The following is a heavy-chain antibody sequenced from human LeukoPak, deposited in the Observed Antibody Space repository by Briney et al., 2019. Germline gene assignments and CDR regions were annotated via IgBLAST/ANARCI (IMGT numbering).Heavy chain of an antibody. CDR2: IGASGEST. Sequence: PGGSLRLSCAASGFTFSVAAVTWVRQAPGKGLEWVSLIGASGESTYYADSVKGRFTISRDNSKNTLSLQMNSLRADDTAVYYCAKWGNSYGLDYWGQGTLVTVSS. D-gene: IGHD5-18*01. V-gene: IGHV3-23*01. J-gene: IGHJ4*02. CDR3: AKWGNSYGLDY. CDR1: GFTFSVAA.